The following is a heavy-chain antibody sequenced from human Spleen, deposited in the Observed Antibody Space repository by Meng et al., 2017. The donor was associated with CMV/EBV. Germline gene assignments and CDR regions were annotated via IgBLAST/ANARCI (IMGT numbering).Heavy chain of an antibody. V-gene: IGHV1-46*01. Sequence: QVQLVQSGAEVKQPGSEVKVSCKACGGTFSSYSISWVRQAPGQGLEWMGIINPSGGYTNYAQKFQGRFTITTDTPTKTLYMELRSLGSDDTAVYYCARSEEGYFPRRFDYWGQGTLVTVSS. CDR3: ARSEEGYFPRRFDY. CDR2: INPSGGYT. J-gene: IGHJ4*02. CDR1: GGTFSSYS. D-gene: IGHD3-22*01.